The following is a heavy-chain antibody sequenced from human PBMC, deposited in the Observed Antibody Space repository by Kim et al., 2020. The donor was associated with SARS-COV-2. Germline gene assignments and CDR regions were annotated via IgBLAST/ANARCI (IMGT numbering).Heavy chain of an antibody. CDR1: GYTLTELS. CDR3: AKAVFSGYYYYGMDV. V-gene: IGHV1-24*01. Sequence: ASVKVSCKVYGYTLTELSMHWVRQAPGKGLEWMGGFDPEDGETIYAQKFQGRVTMTEDTSTDTAYMELSSLRSEDTAVYYCAKAVFSGYYYYGMDVWGQGTTVTVSS. CDR2: FDPEDGET. D-gene: IGHD3-10*02. J-gene: IGHJ6*02.